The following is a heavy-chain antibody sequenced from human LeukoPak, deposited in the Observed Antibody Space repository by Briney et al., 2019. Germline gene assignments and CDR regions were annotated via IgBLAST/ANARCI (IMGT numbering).Heavy chain of an antibody. CDR2: FDPEDGET. V-gene: IGHV1-24*01. D-gene: IGHD6-13*01. Sequence: ASVKVSCKASGYTFSSYGISWVRRAPGQGLEWMGGFDPEDGETIYAQKFQGRVTMTEDTSTDTAYMELSSLRSEDTAVYYCAIPGGSSRDFDYWGQGTLVTVSS. J-gene: IGHJ4*02. CDR1: GYTFSSYG. CDR3: AIPGGSSRDFDY.